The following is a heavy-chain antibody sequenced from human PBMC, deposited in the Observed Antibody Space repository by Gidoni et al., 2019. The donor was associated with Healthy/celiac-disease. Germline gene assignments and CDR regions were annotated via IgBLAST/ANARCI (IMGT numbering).Heavy chain of an antibody. D-gene: IGHD6-13*01. CDR3: ARASVYSSSWYINWFDP. V-gene: IGHV6-1*01. CDR1: GDSVSSNSAA. J-gene: IGHJ5*02. Sequence: QVQLQQSGPGLVKPSQTLSLTCAISGDSVSSNSAAWNWIRQSPSRGLEWLGRTYYRSKWYNDYAVSVKSRITINPDTSKNQFSLQLNSVAPEDTAVYYCARASVYSSSWYINWFDPWGQGTLVTVSS. CDR2: TYYRSKWYN.